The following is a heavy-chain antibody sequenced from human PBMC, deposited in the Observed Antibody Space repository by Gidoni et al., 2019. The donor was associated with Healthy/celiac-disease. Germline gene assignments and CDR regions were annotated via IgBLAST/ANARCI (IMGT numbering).Heavy chain of an antibody. D-gene: IGHD2-2*01. J-gene: IGHJ3*02. CDR3: ARGRQGIVVVPAGDAFDI. V-gene: IGHV1-69*01. Sequence: FQGRVTITADESTSTAYMELSSLRSEDTAVYYCARGRQGIVVVPAGDAFDIWGQGTMVTVSS.